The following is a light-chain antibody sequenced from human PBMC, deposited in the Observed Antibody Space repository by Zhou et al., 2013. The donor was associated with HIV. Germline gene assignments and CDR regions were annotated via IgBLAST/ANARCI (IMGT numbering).Light chain of an antibody. J-gene: IGKJ4*01. Sequence: EMVMTQPPVTLSVSAGERVTLSCRASESIASNLAWYQQKPGQSPRLLIYGASTRATGVPDRFSGSGFGIEFTLTIKSVQSEDFAVYYCHHYNNWSRHHYNDWSLIAFGGGTKVEIK. CDR1: ESIASN. V-gene: IGKV3-15*01. CDR2: GAS. CDR3: HHYNNWSRHHYNDWSLIA.